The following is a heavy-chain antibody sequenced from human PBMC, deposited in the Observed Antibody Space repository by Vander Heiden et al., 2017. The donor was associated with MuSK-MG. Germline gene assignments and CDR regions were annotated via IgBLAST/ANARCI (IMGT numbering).Heavy chain of an antibody. J-gene: IGHJ3*02. D-gene: IGHD2-21*01. CDR1: RFTFSSDY. CDR2: ISGRGTS. CDR3: VIGRDHAFDI. V-gene: IGHV3-48*01. Sequence: EVQQVESGGGLVQPGGSLRISCAVSRFTFSSDYINCVRQAPGKGLEWISYISGRGTSDDSDSVKGRFTISRVNAQNSVYLNLQSLRAEDTGGCDCVIGRDHAFDIW.